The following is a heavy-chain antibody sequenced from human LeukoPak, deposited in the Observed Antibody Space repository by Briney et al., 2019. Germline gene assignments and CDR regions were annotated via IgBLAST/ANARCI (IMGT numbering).Heavy chain of an antibody. V-gene: IGHV3-23*01. CDR1: GFTFSSYG. J-gene: IGHJ4*02. D-gene: IGHD3-10*01. Sequence: GGTLRLSCAASGFTFSSYGMSWVRQAPGKGLEWVSAISGSGGSTYYADSVKGRFTISRDNSRNTLYLQMNSLRAEDTAVYYCARHNPDSGFDYWGQGTLVTVSS. CDR2: ISGSGGST. CDR3: ARHNPDSGFDY.